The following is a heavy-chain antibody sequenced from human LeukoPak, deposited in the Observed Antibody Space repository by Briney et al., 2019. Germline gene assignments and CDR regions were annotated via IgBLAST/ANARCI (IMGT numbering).Heavy chain of an antibody. CDR3: ARGGEVRGVIISSAFDI. CDR2: IIPIFGTA. J-gene: IGHJ3*02. CDR1: GGTFSSYA. D-gene: IGHD3-10*01. Sequence: ASVKVSCKASGGTFSSYAISWVRQAPGQGLEWMGGIIPIFGTANYAQKFQGRVTITADKSTSTAYMELSSLRSEDTAVYYCARGGEVRGVIISSAFDIWGQGTMVTVSS. V-gene: IGHV1-69*06.